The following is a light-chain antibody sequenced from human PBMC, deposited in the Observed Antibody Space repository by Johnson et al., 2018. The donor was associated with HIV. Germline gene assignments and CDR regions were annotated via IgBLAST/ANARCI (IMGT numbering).Light chain of an antibody. CDR3: GTWDSSLRVGF. CDR1: SSNIGNNY. CDR2: DNN. Sequence: QSVLTQPPSVSAAPGQKVTISCSGSSSNIGNNYVSWYQQLPGTAPKLLIYDNNKRPSGIPDRFSGSKSGTSATLGITGLQTGDEADYYCGTWDSSLRVGFFGTVTKLTVL. J-gene: IGLJ1*01. V-gene: IGLV1-51*01.